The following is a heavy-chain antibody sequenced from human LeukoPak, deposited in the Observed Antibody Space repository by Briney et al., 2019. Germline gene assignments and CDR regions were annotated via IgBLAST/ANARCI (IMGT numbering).Heavy chain of an antibody. CDR2: IKSKVNGGTT. V-gene: IGHV3-15*07. CDR1: GITFSNAW. D-gene: IGHD1-26*01. Sequence: PGGSLRLSCVVSGITFSNAWMNWVRQTPGKGLEWVGRIKSKVNGGTTDYAAPVKGRFTISRDDSKNTLYLQMNSLKTEDTAVYYCTTDPYLVGAPYYWGQGTLVTVSS. CDR3: TTDPYLVGAPYY. J-gene: IGHJ4*02.